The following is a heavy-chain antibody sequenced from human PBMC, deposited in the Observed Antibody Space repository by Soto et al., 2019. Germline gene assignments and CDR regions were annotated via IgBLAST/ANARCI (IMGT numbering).Heavy chain of an antibody. CDR2: IGSSGDST. Sequence: GGSLRLSCAAPGFTFSNYAMSWVRQAPGEGLEWLSAIGSSGDSTLYADSVKGRFTISRDNSKNTLFLQMNSLRAEDTAVYYCARRTDYFDYWGQGTLVTVST. D-gene: IGHD1-1*01. CDR3: ARRTDYFDY. V-gene: IGHV3-23*01. CDR1: GFTFSNYA. J-gene: IGHJ4*02.